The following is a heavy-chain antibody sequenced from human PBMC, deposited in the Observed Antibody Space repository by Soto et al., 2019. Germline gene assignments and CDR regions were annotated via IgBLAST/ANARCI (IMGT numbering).Heavy chain of an antibody. Sequence: LTISCKGSGYSFTSYWISWVRQMPGKGLEWMGRIDPSDSYTNYSPSFQGHVTISADKSISTAYLQWSSLKASDTAMYYCARSDRSGWYEGGYWGQGTLVTVSS. V-gene: IGHV5-10-1*01. D-gene: IGHD6-19*01. J-gene: IGHJ4*02. CDR2: IDPSDSYT. CDR1: GYSFTSYW. CDR3: ARSDRSGWYEGGY.